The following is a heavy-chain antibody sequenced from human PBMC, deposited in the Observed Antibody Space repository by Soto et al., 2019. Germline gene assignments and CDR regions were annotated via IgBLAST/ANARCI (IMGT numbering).Heavy chain of an antibody. CDR3: ARGWPYYYYGMDV. CDR2: INHSGST. D-gene: IGHD6-13*01. V-gene: IGHV4-30-2*01. Sequence: PSETLSLTCGVSGGSISSGGYSWSWIRQPPGKGLEWIGEINHSGSTNYNPSLKSRVTISVDTSKNQFSLKLSSVTAADTAVYYCARGWPYYYYGMDVWGQGTTVTVSS. CDR1: GGSISSGGYS. J-gene: IGHJ6*02.